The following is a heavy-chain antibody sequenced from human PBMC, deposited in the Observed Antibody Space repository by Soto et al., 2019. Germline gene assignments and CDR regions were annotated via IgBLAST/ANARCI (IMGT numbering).Heavy chain of an antibody. V-gene: IGHV4-34*01. CDR1: GGSFSGYY. D-gene: IGHD3-22*01. CDR2: INHSGST. CDR3: ARGLYYYDSSGYYH. Sequence: SETLSLTCAVYGGSFSGYYWSWIRQPPGKGLEWIGEINHSGSTNYNPSLKSRVTISVDTSKNQFSLKLSSVTAADTAVYYCARGLYYYDSSGYYHWGQEPWSPSP. J-gene: IGHJ5*02.